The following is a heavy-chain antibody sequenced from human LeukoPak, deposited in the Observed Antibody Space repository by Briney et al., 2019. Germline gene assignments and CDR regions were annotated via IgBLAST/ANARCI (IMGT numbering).Heavy chain of an antibody. Sequence: PGGSLRLSCAASGFTFSSYNMNWVRQAPGKGLEWVSSISSSSYIYYADSVKGRFTISRDNAKNSLYLQVSSLRAEDTAVYYCASQETSVYYMDVWGEGTTVTVSS. J-gene: IGHJ6*03. V-gene: IGHV3-21*01. CDR1: GFTFSSYN. CDR3: ASQETSVYYMDV. CDR2: ISSSSYI.